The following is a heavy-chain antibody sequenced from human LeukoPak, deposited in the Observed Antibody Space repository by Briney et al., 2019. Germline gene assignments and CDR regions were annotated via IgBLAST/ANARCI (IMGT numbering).Heavy chain of an antibody. CDR2: ISGSGDST. Sequence: GGSLRLSCAASGFSFTKYAMTWVRQAPGKGLEWVSTISGSGDSTYYADSMKGRFSISRDSSKNTVYLQISSLRVDDTAVYYCERESPIVATMGGDAFDIWGQGTMVTVSS. CDR3: ERESPIVATMGGDAFDI. V-gene: IGHV3-23*01. CDR1: GFSFTKYA. D-gene: IGHD5-12*01. J-gene: IGHJ3*02.